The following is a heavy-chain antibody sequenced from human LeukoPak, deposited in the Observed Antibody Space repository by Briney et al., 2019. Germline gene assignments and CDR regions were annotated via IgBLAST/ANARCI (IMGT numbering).Heavy chain of an antibody. CDR1: GYTFTGYY. J-gene: IGHJ4*02. D-gene: IGHD3-22*01. Sequence: ASVKVSCKASGYTFTGYYMHWVRQAPGQRLEWMGWINPNSGRTNYAQKFQGRVTMTRDTSISTAYMELSRLRSDDTAVYYCARDHYYDSSGYWVAYYFDYWGQGTLVTVSS. CDR3: ARDHYYDSSGYWVAYYFDY. CDR2: INPNSGRT. V-gene: IGHV1-2*02.